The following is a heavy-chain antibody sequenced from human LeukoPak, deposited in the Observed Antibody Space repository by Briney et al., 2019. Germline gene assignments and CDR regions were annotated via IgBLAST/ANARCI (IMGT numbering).Heavy chain of an antibody. CDR2: IYYSGST. D-gene: IGHD3-10*01. J-gene: IGHJ6*02. CDR3: ARPNGSAFYYYGMDV. CDR1: GFTFTRFN. Sequence: GSLRLSCAASGFTFTRFNMNWVRQAPGKGLEWIGSIYYSGSTYYNPSLKSRVTISVDTSKNQFSLKLSSVTAADTAVYYGARPNGSAFYYYGMDVWGQGTTVTVSS. V-gene: IGHV4-39*01.